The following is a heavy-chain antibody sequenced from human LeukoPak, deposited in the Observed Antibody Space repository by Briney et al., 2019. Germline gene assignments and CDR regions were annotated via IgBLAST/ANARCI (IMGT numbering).Heavy chain of an antibody. CDR1: GFTFSSYE. CDR3: ARESSSSWSSNFDY. V-gene: IGHV3-48*03. J-gene: IGHJ4*02. Sequence: GGSLRLSCAASGFTFSSYEMNWVRQAPGKGLEWVSYISSSGSTIYYADSVKGRFTISRDNAKNSLYLQMNSLRAEDTAVYYCARESSSSWSSNFDYWGQGTLVTVSS. D-gene: IGHD6-13*01. CDR2: ISSSGSTI.